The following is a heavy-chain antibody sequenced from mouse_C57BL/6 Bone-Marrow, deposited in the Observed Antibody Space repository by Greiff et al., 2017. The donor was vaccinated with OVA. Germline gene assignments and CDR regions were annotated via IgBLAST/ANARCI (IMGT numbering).Heavy chain of an antibody. J-gene: IGHJ1*03. Sequence: QVQLQQSGPELVKPGASVKISCKASGYAFSSSWMNWVKQRPGKGLEWIGRIYPGDGDTNYNGKFKGKATLTADKSSSTAYMQLSSLTSEDSAVYFCAREDDCDWYCDVWGTGTTVTVSS. D-gene: IGHD2-4*01. CDR2: IYPGDGDT. CDR1: GYAFSSSW. V-gene: IGHV1-82*01. CDR3: AREDDCDWYCDV.